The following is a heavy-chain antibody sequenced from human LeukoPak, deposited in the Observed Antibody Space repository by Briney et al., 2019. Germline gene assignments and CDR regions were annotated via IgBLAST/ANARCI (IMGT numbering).Heavy chain of an antibody. J-gene: IGHJ4*02. Sequence: PSETLSLTCTVSGGSIRSYFWSWIRQPPGKGLERIGYVYYSGSTNYNPSLESRVTISVDTSKKQFSLKLSSVTAADTAVYYCARRPDGTSHFDYWGQGTLVTVSS. V-gene: IGHV4-59*08. CDR2: VYYSGST. D-gene: IGHD6-6*01. CDR3: ARRPDGTSHFDY. CDR1: GGSIRSYF.